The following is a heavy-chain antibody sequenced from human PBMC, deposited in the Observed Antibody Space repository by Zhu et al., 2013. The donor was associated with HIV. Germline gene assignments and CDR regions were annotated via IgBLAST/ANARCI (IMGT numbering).Heavy chain of an antibody. CDR1: GFTFDDYA. V-gene: IGHV3-9*01. CDR3: ARDEGYCSSTTCYDVFDI. Sequence: EVQLVESGGGLVQPGRSLRLSCAASGFTFDDYAMHWVRQAPGKGLEWVSGISWNSGSIGYADSVKGRFTISRDNAKKSLYLQMNSLRVEDTAVYYCARDEGYCSSTTCYDVFDIWGQGTMVTVSS. CDR2: ISWNSGSI. D-gene: IGHD2-2*01. J-gene: IGHJ3*02.